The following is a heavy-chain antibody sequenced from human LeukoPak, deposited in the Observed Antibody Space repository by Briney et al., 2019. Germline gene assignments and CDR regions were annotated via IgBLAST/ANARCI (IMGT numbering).Heavy chain of an antibody. CDR1: GFTFSSYN. V-gene: IGHV3-48*04. D-gene: IGHD2-15*01. Sequence: GGSLRLSCAASGFTFSSYNVNWVRQAPGKGLEWVSYIYTSSNTIYYADSVKGRFTISRDNAKNSLYLQMNSLRAEDTAVYYCARDVSGGSAALDYWGQGTLVTVSS. J-gene: IGHJ4*02. CDR3: ARDVSGGSAALDY. CDR2: IYTSSNTI.